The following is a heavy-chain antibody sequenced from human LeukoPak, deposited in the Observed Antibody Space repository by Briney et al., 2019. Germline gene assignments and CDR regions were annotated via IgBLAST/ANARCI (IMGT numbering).Heavy chain of an antibody. J-gene: IGHJ4*02. CDR2: ISGSGGST. D-gene: IGHD6-19*01. V-gene: IGHV3-23*01. Sequence: GGSLRLSCAASGFTFSSYAMSWVRQAPGKGLEWVSAISGSGGSTYYADSVKGRFTISRDNSKNTPYLQMNSLRAEGTAVYYCAKDPSGQWLVDYWGQGTLVTVSS. CDR3: AKDPSGQWLVDY. CDR1: GFTFSSYA.